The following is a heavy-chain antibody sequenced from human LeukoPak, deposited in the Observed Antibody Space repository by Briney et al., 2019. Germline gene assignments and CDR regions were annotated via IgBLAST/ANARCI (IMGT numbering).Heavy chain of an antibody. V-gene: IGHV3-7*01. D-gene: IGHD5-12*01. CDR1: GFTFSDKW. CDR2: INQDGGEK. J-gene: IGHJ4*02. CDR3: ARDSGHAHPLGY. Sequence: GGSLRLSCAASGFTFSDKWMSWVRQAPGKGLEWVANINQDGGEKNYVDSVKGRFTISRDNAKNSLYLQMNSLRAEDTAVYYCARDSGHAHPLGYWGQGILVTVSS.